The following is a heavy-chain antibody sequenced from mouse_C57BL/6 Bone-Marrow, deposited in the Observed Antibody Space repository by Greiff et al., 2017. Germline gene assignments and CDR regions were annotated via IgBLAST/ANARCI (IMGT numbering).Heavy chain of an antibody. J-gene: IGHJ1*03. CDR3: ARYFIYYYGSTSYWYFDV. Sequence: QVQLKESGAELARPGASVKMSCKASGYTFTSYTMHWVKQRPGQGLEWIGYINPSSGYTKYNQKFKDKATLTADKSSSTAYMQLSSLTSEDSAVYYCARYFIYYYGSTSYWYFDVWGTGTTVTVSS. CDR1: GYTFTSYT. D-gene: IGHD1-1*01. V-gene: IGHV1-4*01. CDR2: INPSSGYT.